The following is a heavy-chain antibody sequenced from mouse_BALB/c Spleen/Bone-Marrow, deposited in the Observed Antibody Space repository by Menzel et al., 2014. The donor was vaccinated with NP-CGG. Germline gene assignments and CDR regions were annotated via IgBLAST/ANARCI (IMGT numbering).Heavy chain of an antibody. J-gene: IGHJ2*01. CDR1: GFTFSSYG. CDR2: ISSGGSYT. Sequence: VQLKESGGDLVKPGGSLKLSCAASGFTFSSYGMSWVRQTPDKRLEWVATISSGGSYTYYPDSVKGRFTISRDNAKNTLYLQMSSLKSEDTAMYYYARQTYYDYDGYFDYWGQGTTLTVSS. D-gene: IGHD2-4*01. V-gene: IGHV5-6*01. CDR3: ARQTYYDYDGYFDY.